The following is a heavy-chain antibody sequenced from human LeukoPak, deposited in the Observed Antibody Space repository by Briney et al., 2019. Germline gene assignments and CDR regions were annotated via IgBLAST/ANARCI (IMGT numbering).Heavy chain of an antibody. CDR1: GYTFTDYH. V-gene: IGHV1-2*02. J-gene: IGHJ5*02. CDR3: ARGYCSGGTCSGAWFDP. CDR2: INPNSGGT. Sequence: ASVKVSCKASGYTFTDYHPHWVRQAPGQGLEWMGWINPNSGGTNYAQNFQGRVTMTRDTSISTAYIELNRLRSDDTAVYYCARGYCSGGTCSGAWFDPWGQGTLVTVSS. D-gene: IGHD2-15*01.